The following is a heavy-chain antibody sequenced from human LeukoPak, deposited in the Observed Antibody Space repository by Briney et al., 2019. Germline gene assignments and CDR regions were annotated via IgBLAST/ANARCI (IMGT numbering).Heavy chain of an antibody. V-gene: IGHV3-30-3*01. J-gene: IGHJ4*02. Sequence: GGSLRLSCAASGFTFSSYAMHWVRQAPGKGLEWVAVISYDGSNKYYADSVKGRFTISRDNSKNTLYLQMNSLKAEDTAVYYCTKEYNSKGFFDYWGQGTLVSVSS. CDR2: ISYDGSNK. D-gene: IGHD6-13*01. CDR1: GFTFSSYA. CDR3: TKEYNSKGFFDY.